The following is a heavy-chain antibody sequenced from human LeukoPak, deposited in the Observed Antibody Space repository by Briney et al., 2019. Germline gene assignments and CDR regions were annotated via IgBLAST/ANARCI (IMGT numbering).Heavy chain of an antibody. CDR3: ARDQITTVRGIIARSTSYYDYHYMDV. V-gene: IGHV3-30*04. J-gene: IGHJ6*03. D-gene: IGHD3-10*01. CDR1: GFTFSSYA. CDR2: ISSDGSNK. Sequence: PGGSLRLSCAASGFTFSSYAMHWVRQAPGKGLEWVAVISSDGSNKYYADSVKGRFTISRDNSKNTLYLQMNSLRADDTAVYYCARDQITTVRGIIARSTSYYDYHYMDVWGKGTTVTVSS.